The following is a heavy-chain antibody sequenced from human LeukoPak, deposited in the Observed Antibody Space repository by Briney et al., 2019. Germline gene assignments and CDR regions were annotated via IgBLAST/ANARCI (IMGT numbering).Heavy chain of an antibody. CDR3: ARDRVLPQYYYDSSGTFDY. D-gene: IGHD3-22*01. J-gene: IGHJ4*02. V-gene: IGHV1-8*01. CDR2: MNPNSGNT. CDR1: GYTFTSYD. Sequence: ASVKVSCKASGYTFTSYDINWVRQATGQGLEWMGWMNPNSGNTGYAQKLQGRVTMTTDTSTSTAYMELRSLRSDDTAVYYCARDRVLPQYYYDSSGTFDYWGQGTLVTVSS.